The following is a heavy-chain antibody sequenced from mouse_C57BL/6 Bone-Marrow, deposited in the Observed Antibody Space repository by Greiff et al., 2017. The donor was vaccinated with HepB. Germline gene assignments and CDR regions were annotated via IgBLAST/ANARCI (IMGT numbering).Heavy chain of an antibody. V-gene: IGHV1-52*01. CDR1: GYTFTSYW. CDR2: IDPSDSET. CDR3: ARGCDYDRYFDV. Sequence: QVQLQKPGAELVRPGSSVKLSCKASGYTFTSYWMHWVKQRPIQGLEWIGNIDPSDSETHYNQKFKDKATLTVDKSSSTAYMQLSSLTSEDSAVYYCARGCDYDRYFDVWGTGTTVTVSS. J-gene: IGHJ1*03. D-gene: IGHD2-4*01.